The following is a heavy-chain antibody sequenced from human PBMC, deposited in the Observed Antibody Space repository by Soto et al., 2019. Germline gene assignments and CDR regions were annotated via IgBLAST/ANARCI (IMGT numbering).Heavy chain of an antibody. CDR3: ARDRVGGHGMDV. J-gene: IGHJ6*02. D-gene: IGHD2-15*01. CDR2: IYYSGST. V-gene: IGHV4-31*03. Sequence: QVQLQESGPGLVKPSQTLSLTCTVSGGSISSGGYYWSWIRQHPGKGLEWIGYIYYSGSTYYNPSLKSRVTIPVDTSKNQFSLKLSSVPAADTAVYYCARDRVGGHGMDVWGQGTTVTVSS. CDR1: GGSISSGGYY.